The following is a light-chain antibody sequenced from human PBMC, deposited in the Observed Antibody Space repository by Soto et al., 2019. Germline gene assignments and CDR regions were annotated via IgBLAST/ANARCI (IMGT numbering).Light chain of an antibody. CDR3: LQYGTSPET. CDR2: GAS. J-gene: IGKJ1*01. V-gene: IGKV3-20*01. CDR1: QSVSSNY. Sequence: THSPPILSVSPGEGATLSCRASQSVSSNYLAWYQQKPGQAPRLLIYGASSRATGIPDRFSGSGSGTDFTLTIRRLEPEDFAVYYCLQYGTSPETFGQGTKVDIK.